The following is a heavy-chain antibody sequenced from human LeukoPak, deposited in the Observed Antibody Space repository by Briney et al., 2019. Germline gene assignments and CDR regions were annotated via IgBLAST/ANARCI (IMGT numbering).Heavy chain of an antibody. J-gene: IGHJ4*02. CDR2: IGGSNGIT. Sequence: LAGGSLRLSCAASGFTFSSYSMSWVRQAPGKGLEWVSVIGGSNGITFYVGSVKGRFTISRDNSKDTLYLQMNSLRAEDTAVYYCARNENSGWGYFDYWGQGTLVTVSS. CDR1: GFTFSSYS. V-gene: IGHV3-23*01. D-gene: IGHD5-12*01. CDR3: ARNENSGWGYFDY.